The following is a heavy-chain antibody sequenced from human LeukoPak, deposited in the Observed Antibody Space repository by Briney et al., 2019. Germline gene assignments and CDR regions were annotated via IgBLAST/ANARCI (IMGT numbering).Heavy chain of an antibody. J-gene: IGHJ3*02. CDR2: INPSGGST. D-gene: IGHD6-13*01. CDR3: AREGPIAAAGTDAFDI. Sequence: ASVKVSCKASGYTFTNYYMHWVRQAPGQGLEWMGIINPSGGSTSYAQKFQGRVTMTRDTSTSTVYMELSSLRSEDTAVCYCAREGPIAAAGTDAFDIWGQGTMVTVSS. CDR1: GYTFTNYY. V-gene: IGHV1-46*01.